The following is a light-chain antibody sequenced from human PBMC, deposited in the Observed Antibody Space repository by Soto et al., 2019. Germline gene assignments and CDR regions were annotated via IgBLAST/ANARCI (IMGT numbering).Light chain of an antibody. V-gene: IGKV1-9*01. CDR3: QQLNSYPRT. CDR2: AAS. J-gene: IGKJ1*01. CDR1: QGINSY. Sequence: DIQLTQSPSVLSASVGDRVTITCRASQGINSYIAWYQQKPRKVPKLLIYAASTLHSGVSSRFSGSGSGTEFPLTISSLQPEDFATYYCQQLNSYPRTFGQGTKVDIK.